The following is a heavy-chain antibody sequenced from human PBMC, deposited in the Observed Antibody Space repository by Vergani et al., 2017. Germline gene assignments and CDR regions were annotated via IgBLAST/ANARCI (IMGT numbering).Heavy chain of an antibody. CDR2: IYYSGRT. CDR1: GSSISGVSYY. V-gene: IGHV4-61*02. CDR3: ARDSAVGGTFDS. J-gene: IGHJ4*02. D-gene: IGHD1-26*01. Sequence: QVQLQESGPGLVKPSQSLSLTCTVSGSSISGVSYYLSWVRQPAGKGLEWIGRIYYSGRTDYNPSLECRVTISVDTSKNTFSLKLNSVTAADTAIYYCARDSAVGGTFDSWGQGTLVSVSS.